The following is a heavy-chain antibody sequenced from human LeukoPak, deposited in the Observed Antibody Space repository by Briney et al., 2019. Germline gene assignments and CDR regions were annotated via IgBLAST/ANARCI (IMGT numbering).Heavy chain of an antibody. CDR3: AKRLGAFGFDY. D-gene: IGHD3-16*01. Sequence: GGSLRLSCAASGFTFSGSWMHWVRQAPGKGLVWVSRMNGDGSVTTYADSVKGRFTISRDNAKNTLYLQMNSLRAEDTALYYCAKRLGAFGFDYWGQGTLVTVSS. J-gene: IGHJ4*02. V-gene: IGHV3-74*01. CDR1: GFTFSGSW. CDR2: MNGDGSVT.